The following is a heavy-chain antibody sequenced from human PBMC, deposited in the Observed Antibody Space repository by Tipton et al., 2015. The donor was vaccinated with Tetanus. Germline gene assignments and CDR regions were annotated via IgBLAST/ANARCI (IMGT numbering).Heavy chain of an antibody. CDR2: IYYRGST. J-gene: IGHJ4*02. D-gene: IGHD3-10*01. Sequence: TLSLTCTVSGGSISSGGYYWSWIRQHPGKGLKWIGYIYYRGSTYYNPSLKSRVTISVDTPKNQFSLKLSSVTAADTAVYYCAGGCRGFTVPPAYYFAYWGPGTLVTVSS. CDR1: GGSISSGGYY. CDR3: AGGCRGFTVPPAYYFAY. V-gene: IGHV4-31*03.